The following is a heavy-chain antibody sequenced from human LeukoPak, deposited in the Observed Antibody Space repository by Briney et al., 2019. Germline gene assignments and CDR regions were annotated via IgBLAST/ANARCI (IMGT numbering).Heavy chain of an antibody. CDR1: GFTFSSYE. Sequence: GGSLRLSCAASGFTFSSYEMNWVRQAPGKGLEWVSYISSSGSTIYYADSVKGRFTISRDNAKNSLYLQMNSLRAEDTAVYYCARIWFGASLDYWGQGTLVTVSS. CDR2: ISSSGSTI. CDR3: ARIWFGASLDY. V-gene: IGHV3-48*03. D-gene: IGHD3-10*01. J-gene: IGHJ4*02.